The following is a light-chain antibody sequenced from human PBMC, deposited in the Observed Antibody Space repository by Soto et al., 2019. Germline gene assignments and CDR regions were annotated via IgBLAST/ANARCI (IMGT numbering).Light chain of an antibody. V-gene: IGKV1-39*01. CDR3: QQSSSAPLT. CDR2: AAS. J-gene: IGKJ3*01. Sequence: DIQMTQSPSSLSVSEGDRVTITCRASQSVSTYLNWYQHKQGKAPKLLIYAASSLQSGVPSRFSGSGSGTEFTLTISSLQPEDSAVYYCQQSSSAPLTFGPGTKVDIK. CDR1: QSVSTY.